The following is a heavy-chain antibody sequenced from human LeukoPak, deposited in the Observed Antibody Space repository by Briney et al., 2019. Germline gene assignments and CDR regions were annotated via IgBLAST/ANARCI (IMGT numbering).Heavy chain of an antibody. CDR2: IWYDGSKK. D-gene: IGHD3-22*01. CDR3: AKANYYDSSENAFDI. CDR1: GFSFSSYG. J-gene: IGHJ3*02. V-gene: IGHV3-33*06. Sequence: PGGSLRLSCAASGFSFSSYGMHWVRQTPGKGLGWVAVIWYDGSKKYYVDSVKGRFTISRDNSKNTLYLQMNSLRAEDTAVYYCAKANYYDSSENAFDIWGQGTMVTVSS.